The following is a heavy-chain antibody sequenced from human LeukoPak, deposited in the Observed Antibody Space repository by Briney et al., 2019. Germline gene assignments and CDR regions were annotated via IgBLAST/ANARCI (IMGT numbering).Heavy chain of an antibody. Sequence: PGGSLRLSCAASGFTFSRYNMSWVRQAPGKGLERVSTISGSGASTYYADSVKGRFTIARDNSKNTLYLQMNSLRAEDTAIYYCAKASYYDFWSGPYSFDYWGQGTLVTVSS. CDR1: GFTFSRYN. CDR2: ISGSGAST. V-gene: IGHV3-23*01. D-gene: IGHD3-3*01. J-gene: IGHJ4*02. CDR3: AKASYYDFWSGPYSFDY.